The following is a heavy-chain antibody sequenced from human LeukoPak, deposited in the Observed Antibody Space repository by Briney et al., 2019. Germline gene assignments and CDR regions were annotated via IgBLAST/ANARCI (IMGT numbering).Heavy chain of an antibody. D-gene: IGHD3-10*01. CDR2: ISSSSSYK. CDR3: ARALYYGSGGMDV. Sequence: GGSLRLSCAASGFIFTSYSMTWVRQAPGKGLEWISSISSSSSYKSYADSVKGRFTISRDNAKNSLYLQMNSLRAEDTAVYYCARALYYGSGGMDVWGQGTTVTVSS. CDR1: GFIFTSYS. J-gene: IGHJ6*02. V-gene: IGHV3-21*01.